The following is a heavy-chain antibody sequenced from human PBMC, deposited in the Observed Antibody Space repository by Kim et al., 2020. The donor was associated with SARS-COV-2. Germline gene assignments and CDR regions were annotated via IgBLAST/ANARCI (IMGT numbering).Heavy chain of an antibody. Sequence: GGSLRLSCAASGFTFSSYAMSWVRQAPGKGLEWVSVISGSGDSTFYAGSVKGRFTISRDNSKNTLYVQMNSLRAEDTAVYHCAKGSRNTRYSAMDVWGQGPTVTGPS. D-gene: IGHD1-1*01. V-gene: IGHV3-23*01. CDR3: AKGSRNTRYSAMDV. CDR2: ISGSGDST. CDR1: GFTFSSYA. J-gene: IGHJ6*02.